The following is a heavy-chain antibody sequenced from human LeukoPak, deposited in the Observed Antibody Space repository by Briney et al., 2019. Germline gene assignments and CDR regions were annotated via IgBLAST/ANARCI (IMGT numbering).Heavy chain of an antibody. J-gene: IGHJ4*02. CDR1: GDTFTSYA. D-gene: IGHD6-19*01. CDR3: ARDRDDSSGKFDY. Sequence: ASAKVSCKASGDTFTSYAISWVRHGPGQGLEWMGGIIPIFGTANYAQKFQGRVTITADESTSTAYMELSSLRSEDTAVYYCARDRDDSSGKFDYWGQGTLVTVSS. V-gene: IGHV1-69*13. CDR2: IIPIFGTA.